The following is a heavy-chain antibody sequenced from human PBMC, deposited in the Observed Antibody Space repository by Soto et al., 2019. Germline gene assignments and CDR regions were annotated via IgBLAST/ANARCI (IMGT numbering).Heavy chain of an antibody. CDR2: ISGSGGST. V-gene: IGHV3-23*01. J-gene: IGHJ5*02. Sequence: EVQLLESGGGLVQPGGSLRLSCAASGFTFSSYAMSWVRQAPGKGLEWVSAISGSGGSTYYADSVKGRFTISRDNSKNKLYLQMNSLRAEDTAVYYCAKGGLDDFWSGYYPGWFDPWGQGTLVTVS. D-gene: IGHD3-3*01. CDR1: GFTFSSYA. CDR3: AKGGLDDFWSGYYPGWFDP.